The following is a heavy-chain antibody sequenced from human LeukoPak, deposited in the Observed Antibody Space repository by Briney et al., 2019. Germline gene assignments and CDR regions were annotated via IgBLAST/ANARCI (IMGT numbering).Heavy chain of an antibody. CDR3: ARGIAAAPIDAFDI. V-gene: IGHV3-21*01. CDR1: GFTFSNYA. J-gene: IGHJ3*02. Sequence: PGGSLRLSCATSGFTFSNYALSWVRQAPGKGLEWVSSISSSSSYIYYADSVKGRFTISRDNAKNSLYLQMNSLRAEDTAVYYCARGIAAAPIDAFDIWGQGTMVTVSS. CDR2: ISSSSSYI. D-gene: IGHD6-13*01.